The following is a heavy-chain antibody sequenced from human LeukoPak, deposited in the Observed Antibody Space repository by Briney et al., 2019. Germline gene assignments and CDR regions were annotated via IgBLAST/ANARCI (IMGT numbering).Heavy chain of an antibody. V-gene: IGHV3-7*01. CDR2: IKEDGSII. CDR3: ARGPMGIAATYFDY. J-gene: IGHJ4*02. Sequence: GGSLRLSCAASGFTFSNYWMSWVRQAPGKGLEWLANIKEDGSIIRYLDPVKGRFTVSRDNAKNSIYVQMNSLRAEDTAVYYCARGPMGIAATYFDYWGQGTLVTVSS. CDR1: GFTFSNYW. D-gene: IGHD6-13*01.